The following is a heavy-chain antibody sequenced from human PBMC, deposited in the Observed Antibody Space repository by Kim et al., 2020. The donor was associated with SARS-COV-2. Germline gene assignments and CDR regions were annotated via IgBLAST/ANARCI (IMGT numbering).Heavy chain of an antibody. Sequence: SVKVSCKASGGTFSSYAISWVRQAPGQGLEWMGGIIPIFGTANYAQKLQGRVTITADESTSTAYMELSSLRSEDTAVYYCAREHTAMGQNHLDYWGQGTLVTVSS. CDR3: AREHTAMGQNHLDY. D-gene: IGHD5-18*01. V-gene: IGHV1-69*13. J-gene: IGHJ4*02. CDR1: GGTFSSYA. CDR2: IIPIFGTA.